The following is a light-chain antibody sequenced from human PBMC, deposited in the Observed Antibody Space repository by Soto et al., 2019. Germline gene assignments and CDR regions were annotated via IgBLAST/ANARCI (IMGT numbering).Light chain of an antibody. J-gene: IGKJ5*01. CDR2: SAS. CDR1: QGISSY. CDR3: QQSYRTPIT. V-gene: IGKV1-39*01. Sequence: DIQLPPSTSSVSAAVGDRVTIACRVSQGISSYLNWYRQKPGKVPKLLIYSASNLQSGVPSRFSGSGSGTDFTLTISSLQHEDFGTYYCQQSYRTPITCGQGTRREIK.